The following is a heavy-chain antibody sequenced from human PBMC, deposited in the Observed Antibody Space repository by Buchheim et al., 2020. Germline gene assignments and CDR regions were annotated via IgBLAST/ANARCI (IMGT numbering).Heavy chain of an antibody. V-gene: IGHV3-48*01. D-gene: IGHD5-12*01. CDR1: GFTFSSYS. CDR3: AAGGGYVGFYHY. CDR2: ISSSISTI. J-gene: IGHJ4*02. Sequence: EVQLVESGGGLVQPGGSLSLSCAASGFTFSSYSMNWVRQAPGKGLEWVSYISSSISTIYSADSVKGRLPISRANATTSLYLQMNSLRVEDTAVYYCAAGGGYVGFYHYWGQGTL.